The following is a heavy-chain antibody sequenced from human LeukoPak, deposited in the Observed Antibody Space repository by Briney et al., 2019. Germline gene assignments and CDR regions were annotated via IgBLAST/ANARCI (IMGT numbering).Heavy chain of an antibody. CDR3: AKAPTVTTNYFDY. V-gene: IGHV3-23*01. CDR2: ISGSGGTT. J-gene: IGHJ4*02. D-gene: IGHD4-17*01. CDR1: GFTFSTYA. Sequence: GGSLRLSCAASGFTFSTYAMSWVRQAPGKGLEWVSAISGSGGTTYYADSVKGRFTISRDNSKNTLHLQMNTLRAEDTAVYYCAKAPTVTTNYFDYWGQGTLVTVSS.